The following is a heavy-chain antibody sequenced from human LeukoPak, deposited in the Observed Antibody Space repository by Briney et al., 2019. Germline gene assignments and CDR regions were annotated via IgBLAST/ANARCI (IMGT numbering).Heavy chain of an antibody. CDR3: ASSPSYSVSSFDY. Sequence: SETLSLTCTVSGGSISSSSYYWGWIRQPPGKGLEWIGSIYYSGSTYYNPSLKSRVTISVDTSKNQFSLKLSSVTAAGTAVYYCASSPSYSVSSFDYWGQGTLVTVSS. CDR2: IYYSGST. CDR1: GGSISSSSYY. V-gene: IGHV4-39*01. D-gene: IGHD2-21*01. J-gene: IGHJ4*02.